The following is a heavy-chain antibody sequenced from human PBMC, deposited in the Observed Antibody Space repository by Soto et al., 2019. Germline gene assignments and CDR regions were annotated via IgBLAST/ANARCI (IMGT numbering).Heavy chain of an antibody. J-gene: IGHJ4*02. Sequence: EVQLAESGGGMVQPGGSLRLSCVASGFTFSSYDMHWVLQAPGKGLEYVSSISSNGGTTYYGNSVKGRFTISRDNSKNTMYLQMGSLRAEDMAVYYCVRRVAANYDYWGQGTLVTVSS. CDR2: ISSNGGTT. CDR3: VRRVAANYDY. V-gene: IGHV3-64*01. D-gene: IGHD1-7*01. CDR1: GFTFSSYD.